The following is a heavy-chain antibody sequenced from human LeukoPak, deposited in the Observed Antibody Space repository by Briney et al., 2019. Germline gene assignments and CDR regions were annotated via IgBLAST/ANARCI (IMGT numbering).Heavy chain of an antibody. D-gene: IGHD2-15*01. V-gene: IGHV1-18*01. CDR1: GYTFTSYG. CDR2: ISAYNGNT. CDR3: ARVGYCSGGSCYDHTFADY. Sequence: GASVKVSCKASGYTFTSYGISWVRQARGQGLEWMGWISAYNGNTNYAQKLQGRVTMTTDTSTSTAYMELRSLRSDDTAVYYCARVGYCSGGSCYDHTFADYWGQGTLVTVSS. J-gene: IGHJ4*02.